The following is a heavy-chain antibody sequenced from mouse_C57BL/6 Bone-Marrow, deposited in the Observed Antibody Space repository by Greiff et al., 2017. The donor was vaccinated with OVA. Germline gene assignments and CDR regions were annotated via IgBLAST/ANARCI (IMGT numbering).Heavy chain of an antibody. CDR1: GFTFSDYY. D-gene: IGHD2-3*01. CDR3: ARGSYDGYYDWFAY. Sequence: EVQLVESGGGLVQPGGSLKLSCAASGFTFSDYYMYWVRQTPEKRLEWVAYISNGGGSTYYPDTVKGRFTISRDNAKNTLYLQMSRLKSEDTAMYYCARGSYDGYYDWFAYWGQGTLVTVSA. V-gene: IGHV5-12*01. CDR2: ISNGGGST. J-gene: IGHJ3*01.